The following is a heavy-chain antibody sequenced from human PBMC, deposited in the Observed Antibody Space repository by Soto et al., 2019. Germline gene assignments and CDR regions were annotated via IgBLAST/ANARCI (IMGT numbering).Heavy chain of an antibody. D-gene: IGHD1-26*01. Sequence: SETLSLTCAVYGGSFSGYYWSWIRQPPGKGLEWIGEINHSGSTNYNPSLKSRVTISVDTSKNQFSLKLSSVTAADTAVYYCARGREVQRRRPRRNRKNMDVWGKGTTVTVSS. V-gene: IGHV4-34*01. CDR3: ARGREVQRRRPRRNRKNMDV. CDR1: GGSFSGYY. J-gene: IGHJ6*03. CDR2: INHSGST.